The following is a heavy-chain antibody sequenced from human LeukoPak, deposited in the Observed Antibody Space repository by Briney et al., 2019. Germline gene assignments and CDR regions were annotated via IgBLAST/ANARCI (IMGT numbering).Heavy chain of an antibody. D-gene: IGHD6-19*01. V-gene: IGHV4-34*01. J-gene: IGHJ4*02. CDR1: GGSFSDYY. CDR3: ARVLRDSSGWTPFDH. CDR2: INHSGST. Sequence: PSETLSLTCAVYGGSFSDYYWSWIRQPPGKGLEWIGEINHSGSTNYKPSLKSRVTISVDTSKNQFSLRLTSVTAADTAVYYCARVLRDSSGWTPFDHWGQGTLVTVSS.